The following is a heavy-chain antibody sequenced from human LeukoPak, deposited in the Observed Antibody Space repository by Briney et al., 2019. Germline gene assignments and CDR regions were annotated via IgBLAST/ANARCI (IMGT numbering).Heavy chain of an antibody. CDR1: GFTFDDYG. D-gene: IGHD2-15*01. J-gene: IGHJ4*02. CDR2: INWNGGSK. Sequence: PGGSLRLSCAASGFTFDDYGMSWVRQAPGKGLEWVSGINWNGGSKVYAESVKGRFTIYRDNAKNYVYLQMNSLRAEDTALYYCARDGSSEVVVVAATRGGFDYWGQGTLVTVSS. CDR3: ARDGSSEVVVVAATRGGFDY. V-gene: IGHV3-20*04.